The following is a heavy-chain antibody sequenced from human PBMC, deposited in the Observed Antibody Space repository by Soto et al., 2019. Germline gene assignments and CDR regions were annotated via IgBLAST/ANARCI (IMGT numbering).Heavy chain of an antibody. CDR3: ASGGCGSIAAALLQGPCNWFDP. Sequence: SETLSLTCTVSGGSISSGGYYWSWIRQHPGKGLEWIGYIYYSGSTYYNPSLKSRVTISVDTSKNQFSLKLSSVTAADTAVYYCASGGCGSIAAALLQGPCNWFDPWGQGTLVTVSS. CDR1: GGSISSGGYY. D-gene: IGHD6-13*01. J-gene: IGHJ5*02. CDR2: IYYSGST. V-gene: IGHV4-31*03.